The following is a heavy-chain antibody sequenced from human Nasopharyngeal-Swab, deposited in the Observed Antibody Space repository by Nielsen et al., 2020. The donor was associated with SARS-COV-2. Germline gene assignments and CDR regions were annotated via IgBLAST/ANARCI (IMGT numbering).Heavy chain of an antibody. D-gene: IGHD6-13*01. CDR3: ARAEGRSSSWPYYYYYGMDV. Sequence: GESLKISCAASGFTFSSYSMDWVRQAPGKGLEWVSSISSSSSYIYYADSVKGRFTISRDNAKNSLYLQMNRLRAEDTAVYYCARAEGRSSSWPYYYYYGMDVWGQGTTVTVSS. CDR2: ISSSSSYI. V-gene: IGHV3-21*01. CDR1: GFTFSSYS. J-gene: IGHJ6*02.